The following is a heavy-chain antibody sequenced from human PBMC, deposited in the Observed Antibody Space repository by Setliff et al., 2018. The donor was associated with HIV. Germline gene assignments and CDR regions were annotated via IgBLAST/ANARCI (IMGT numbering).Heavy chain of an antibody. J-gene: IGHJ4*02. V-gene: IGHV3-48*04. CDR1: GFTFSSYS. CDR3: ARGYYDSRGYYYPFDY. CDR2: ISSSGSTI. Sequence: LSLSCAASGFTFSSYSMNWVRQAPGKGLEWVSSISSSGSTIYYADSVKGRFTISRDNAKNSLYLQMNSLRAEDTAVYYCARGYYDSRGYYYPFDYWGQGTLVTVSS. D-gene: IGHD3-22*01.